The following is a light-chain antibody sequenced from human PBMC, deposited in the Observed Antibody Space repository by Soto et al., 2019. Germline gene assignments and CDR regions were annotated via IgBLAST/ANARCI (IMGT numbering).Light chain of an antibody. CDR1: SSDVGAYNY. CDR3: TSWTTSTTMK. CDR2: DVN. Sequence: QSLLTQPASVSGSPGQSITISCTGTSSDVGAYNYVSWYQQHPGKAPKLMIYDVNIRPSGVSNRFSGSKSGNTASLTISGLQAEDEADYYCTSWTTSTTMKFGGGTKLTVL. J-gene: IGLJ2*01. V-gene: IGLV2-14*01.